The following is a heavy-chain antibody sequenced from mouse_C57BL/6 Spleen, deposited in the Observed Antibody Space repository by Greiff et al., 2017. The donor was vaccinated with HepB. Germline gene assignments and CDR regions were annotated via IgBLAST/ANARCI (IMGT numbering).Heavy chain of an antibody. J-gene: IGHJ3*01. CDR3: TRSLITTRGFAY. CDR2: IDPETGGT. V-gene: IGHV1-15*01. D-gene: IGHD1-1*01. CDR1: GYTFTDYE. Sequence: QVQLQQSGAELVRPGASVTLSCKASGYTFTDYEMHWVKQTPVHGLEWIGAIDPETGGTAYNQKFKGKAILTADKSSSTAYMELRSLTSEDSAVYYCTRSLITTRGFAYWGQGTLVTVSA.